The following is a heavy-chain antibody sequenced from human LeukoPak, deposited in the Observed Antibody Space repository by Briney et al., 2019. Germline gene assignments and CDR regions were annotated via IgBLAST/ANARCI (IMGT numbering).Heavy chain of an antibody. CDR1: GGSFSGYY. J-gene: IGHJ4*02. V-gene: IGHV4-34*01. D-gene: IGHD5-12*01. Sequence: PSETLSLTCAVYGGSFSGYYWSWIRQPPGKGLEWIGEINHSGSTNYNPSLKSRVTISVDTSKNQFSLKLSSVTAADTAVYYCARGTRGYDQEFDYWGQGTLVTVSS. CDR2: INHSGST. CDR3: ARGTRGYDQEFDY.